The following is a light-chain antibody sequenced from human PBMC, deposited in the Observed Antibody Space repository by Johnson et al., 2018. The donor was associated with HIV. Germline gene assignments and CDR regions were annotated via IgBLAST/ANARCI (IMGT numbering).Light chain of an antibody. CDR3: GTWDSSLSAEV. J-gene: IGLJ1*01. V-gene: IGLV1-51*01. Sequence: QSVLTQPPSVSAAPGQKVTISCSGNTSKIENNYVSWYQQFPERAPKLLIYDNTKRPSGIPDRFSGSKSGTSATLGITGLQTGDEADYYCGTWDSSLSAEVFGTGTKVTVL. CDR1: TSKIENNY. CDR2: DNT.